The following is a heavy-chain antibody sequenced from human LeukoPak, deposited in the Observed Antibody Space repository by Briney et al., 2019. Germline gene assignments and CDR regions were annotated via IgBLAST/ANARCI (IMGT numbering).Heavy chain of an antibody. J-gene: IGHJ4*02. CDR2: ISSSGGNI. CDR3: ARGTTGTTVAYGYSLDS. D-gene: IGHD1-7*01. CDR1: GFTISDYY. Sequence: GGSLRLSCAASGFTISDYYMSWIRQAPGKGLEWVLYISSSGGNIYYADSVKGRFTISRDNAKNSLSLEMNSLRVEDTGVYYCARGTTGTTVAYGYSLDSWGQGTLVTVSS. V-gene: IGHV3-11*01.